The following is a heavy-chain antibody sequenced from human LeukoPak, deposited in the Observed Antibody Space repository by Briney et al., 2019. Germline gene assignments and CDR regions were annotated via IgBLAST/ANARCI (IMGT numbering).Heavy chain of an antibody. CDR3: ARVVRYFDWLGAFDI. CDR2: INPNRGGT. J-gene: IGHJ3*02. Sequence: ASVKVSCTASGYTFTGYYMHWVRQAPGQGLEWMGWINPNRGGTNYAQKFQGRVNMTRDTSISTAYMELSRLRSDDTAVYYCARVVRYFDWLGAFDIWGQGTMVTVSS. CDR1: GYTFTGYY. V-gene: IGHV1-2*02. D-gene: IGHD3-9*01.